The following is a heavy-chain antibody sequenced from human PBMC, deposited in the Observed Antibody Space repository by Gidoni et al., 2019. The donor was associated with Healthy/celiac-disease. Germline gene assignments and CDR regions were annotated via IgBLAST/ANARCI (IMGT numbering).Heavy chain of an antibody. J-gene: IGHJ4*02. V-gene: IGHV1-3*01. CDR2: INAGNVNP. CDR1: GYTFTSYA. Sequence: QLQLVQSGAEVNKPGSSLTVSFKASGYTFTSYALHWVRQAPGQRLEWLGWINAGNVNPKYAQKFQGRVTITRDTVASTADMELSSLRSEDTAVYYCARGPSLRVDYWGQGTLVTVSS. CDR3: ARGPSLRVDY.